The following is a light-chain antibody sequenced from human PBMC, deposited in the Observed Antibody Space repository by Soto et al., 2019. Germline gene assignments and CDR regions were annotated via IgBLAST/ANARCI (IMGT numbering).Light chain of an antibody. CDR2: QVS. CDR1: QSLVYSDGNTY. V-gene: IGKV2-24*01. CDR3: GQLSQCPRT. Sequence: DIVLTQTPLSSPVTLGQPASISCRSSQSLVYSDGNTYLSWLQHRPGQPPRLLIYQVSNRFSGVTDRCSGSGAGTDFTRKISRGEAGDVGVYYLGQLSQCPRTFGQGTEVDIK. J-gene: IGKJ1*01.